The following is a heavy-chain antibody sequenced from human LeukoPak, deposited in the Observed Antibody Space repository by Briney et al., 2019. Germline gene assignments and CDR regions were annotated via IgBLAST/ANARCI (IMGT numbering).Heavy chain of an antibody. CDR3: ARGEHSYYFDY. Sequence: GRSLRLSCAASGFTFDDYAMHWVRQAPGKGLEWVSGISWNSGSIGYADSVKGRFTISRDNAKNSLYLQMNSLRAEDTALYYCARGEHSYYFDYWGQGTLVTVSS. CDR1: GFTFDDYA. V-gene: IGHV3-9*01. J-gene: IGHJ4*02. D-gene: IGHD1-26*01. CDR2: ISWNSGSI.